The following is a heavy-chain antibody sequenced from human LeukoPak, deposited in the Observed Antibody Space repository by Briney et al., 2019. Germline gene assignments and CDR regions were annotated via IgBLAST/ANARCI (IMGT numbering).Heavy chain of an antibody. CDR2: IYYSGST. CDR1: GGSISTNY. D-gene: IGHD3-16*02. J-gene: IGHJ4*02. V-gene: IGHV4-59*12. CDR3: ARDYRRTFDY. Sequence: SETLSLTCTVSGGSISTNYLSWIRQPPGKGLEWLGYIYYSGSTKYNPSLQSRVTMSMDTSKNQLALKLSSVTAADTAVYYCARDYRRTFDYRGQGTLVTVSS.